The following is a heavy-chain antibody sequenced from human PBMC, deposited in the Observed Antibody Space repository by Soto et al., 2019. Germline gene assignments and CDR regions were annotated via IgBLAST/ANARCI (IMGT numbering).Heavy chain of an antibody. V-gene: IGHV4-34*01. J-gene: IGHJ4*02. CDR2: INHSGST. D-gene: IGHD2-2*01. CDR3: ARVRLRVVVVPAAKYFDY. Sequence: QVQLQQWGAGLLKPSETLSLTCAVYGGSFSGYYWSWIRQPPGKGLEWIGEINHSGSTNYNPSLKSRVTISVDTYKNQFSLKLSSVTAADTAVYYCARVRLRVVVVPAAKYFDYWGQGTLVTVSS. CDR1: GGSFSGYY.